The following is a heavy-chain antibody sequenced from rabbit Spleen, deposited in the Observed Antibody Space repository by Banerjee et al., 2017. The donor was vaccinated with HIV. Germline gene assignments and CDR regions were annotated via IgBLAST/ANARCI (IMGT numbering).Heavy chain of an antibody. CDR1: GFTFSSGYW. Sequence: QSLEESGGDLVKPGASLTLTCKASGFTFSSGYWICWVRQAPGKGLEWIACINTVTGKSVYASWAKGRFIMSRTSSTTVTLQMTSLTAADTATYFCARDLVAVIGWNFNLWGPGTLVTVS. J-gene: IGHJ4*01. CDR2: INTVTGKS. V-gene: IGHV1S40*01. D-gene: IGHD1-1*01. CDR3: ARDLVAVIGWNFNL.